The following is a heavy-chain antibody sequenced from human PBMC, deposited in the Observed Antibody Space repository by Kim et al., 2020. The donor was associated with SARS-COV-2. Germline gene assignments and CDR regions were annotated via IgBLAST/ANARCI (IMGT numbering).Heavy chain of an antibody. V-gene: IGHV4-4*02. CDR3: ARDDCSGGSCSPLGY. J-gene: IGHJ4*02. D-gene: IGHD2-15*01. Sequence: PSLKSRVTISVDKSKNQFSLKLGSVTAADTAVYYCARDDCSGGSCSPLGYWGQGTLVTVSS.